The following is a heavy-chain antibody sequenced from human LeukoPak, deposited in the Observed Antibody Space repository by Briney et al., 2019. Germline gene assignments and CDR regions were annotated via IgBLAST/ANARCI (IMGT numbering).Heavy chain of an antibody. V-gene: IGHV4-39*01. D-gene: IGHD2-2*01. J-gene: IGHJ4*02. Sequence: SETLSLTCTVPGGSISSSSYYWAWIRQPPGKGLEWIETLYYSGSTYYNPSLKSRVTTSVDMSKNQFSLKLTSVTAADTAVYYCARHYCSSTSCPFDYWGQGTLVTVSS. CDR1: GGSISSSSYY. CDR3: ARHYCSSTSCPFDY. CDR2: LYYSGST.